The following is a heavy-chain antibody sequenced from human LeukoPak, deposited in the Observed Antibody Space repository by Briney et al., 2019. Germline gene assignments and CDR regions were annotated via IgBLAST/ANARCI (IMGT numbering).Heavy chain of an antibody. CDR2: ISSSSYI. CDR1: GFTFSSYS. Sequence: GGSLRLSCAASGFTFSSYSMNWVRQAPGKGLEWVSSISSSSYIYYADSVKGRFTISRDNAKNPLYLQMNSLRAEDTAVYYCARERGYCTNGVCGYAFDIWGQGTMVTVSS. J-gene: IGHJ3*02. V-gene: IGHV3-21*01. D-gene: IGHD2-8*01. CDR3: ARERGYCTNGVCGYAFDI.